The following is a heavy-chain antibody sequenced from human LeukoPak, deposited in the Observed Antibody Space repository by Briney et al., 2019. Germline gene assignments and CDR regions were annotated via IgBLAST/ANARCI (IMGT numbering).Heavy chain of an antibody. CDR3: AGDSRGYNWFDP. V-gene: IGHV4-59*11. Sequence: SETLSLTCTVSGASLSGHYWIWLRQPPGRGLEWVGYVYSSGSNNQHPSLQSPVTLSVDTSKNQFSLTLSSVAGADTAGYYWAGDSRGYNWFDPGGQGTLVTVS. CDR2: VYSSGSN. J-gene: IGHJ5*02. D-gene: IGHD2-2*01. CDR1: GASLSGHY.